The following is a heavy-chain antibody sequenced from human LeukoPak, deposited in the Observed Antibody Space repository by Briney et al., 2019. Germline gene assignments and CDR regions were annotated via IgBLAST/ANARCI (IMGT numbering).Heavy chain of an antibody. J-gene: IGHJ4*02. Sequence: PGGSLRLSCAASGFTFSSYAMSWVRQAPGKGLEWVSAISGSGGSTYYADSVKGRFTISRDNSMNTLYLQLNSLRAEDTAVYYCARDSTYYYDSGSSGPHYFDSWGQGTLVTVSS. CDR2: ISGSGGST. V-gene: IGHV3-23*01. D-gene: IGHD3-10*01. CDR3: ARDSTYYYDSGSSGPHYFDS. CDR1: GFTFSSYA.